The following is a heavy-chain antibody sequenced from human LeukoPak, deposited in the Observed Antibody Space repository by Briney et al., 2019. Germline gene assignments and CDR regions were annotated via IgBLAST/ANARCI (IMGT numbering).Heavy chain of an antibody. Sequence: SETLSLTCTVSGGSISSGDYYWSWIRQPPGKGLEWIGYIYYSGSTYYNPSLKSRVTISVDTSKNQFSLKLSSVTAADTAVYYCARGYYGSGSLPDYWGQGTLVTVSS. CDR2: IYYSGST. CDR3: ARGYYGSGSLPDY. V-gene: IGHV4-30-4*01. CDR1: GGSISSGDYY. D-gene: IGHD3-10*01. J-gene: IGHJ4*02.